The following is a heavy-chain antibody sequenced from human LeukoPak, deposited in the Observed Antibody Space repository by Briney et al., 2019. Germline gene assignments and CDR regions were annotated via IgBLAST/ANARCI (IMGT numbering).Heavy chain of an antibody. Sequence: SGGSLRLSCSASGLTFSSYWMHWVRQAPGKGLVWVSRINSDGSSTSYADSVKGRFTISRDNAKNTLYLQMNSLRAKDTAVYYCARGGAAMAYYWGQGTLVTVSS. D-gene: IGHD5-18*01. J-gene: IGHJ4*02. CDR3: ARGGAAMAYY. CDR2: INSDGSST. V-gene: IGHV3-74*01. CDR1: GLTFSSYW.